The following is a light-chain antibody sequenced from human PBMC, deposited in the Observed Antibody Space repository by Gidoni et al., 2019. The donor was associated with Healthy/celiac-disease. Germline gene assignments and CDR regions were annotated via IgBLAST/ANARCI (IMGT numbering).Light chain of an antibody. CDR1: SSNIGAGYD. CDR3: QSYDSSLTWV. Sequence: QSVLTQPPSVSGAPGQRVTISCTGSSSNIGAGYDVHWYQQLPGTALKLLIYGNSNRPSGVPDRFSGSKSGTSASLAITGLQAEDEADYYCQSYDSSLTWVFGTGTKVTVL. CDR2: GNS. V-gene: IGLV1-40*01. J-gene: IGLJ1*01.